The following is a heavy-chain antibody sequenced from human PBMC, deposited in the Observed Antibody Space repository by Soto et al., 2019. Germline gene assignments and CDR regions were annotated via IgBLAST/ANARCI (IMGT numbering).Heavy chain of an antibody. CDR2: MFYSGLT. V-gene: IGHV4-39*01. CDR1: GYSVTSSDYY. J-gene: IGHJ6*02. D-gene: IGHD2-15*01. CDR3: APLSVSLSGPYGIHV. Sequence: PSDTLSLTCSVSGYSVTSSDYYWAWIRQPPGKGLEWIGSMFYSGLTYYNPSLKSRVTLSVDTSKNQFSVRLNSVTAADTAVYYCAPLSVSLSGPYGIHVWGQGTTVTVSS.